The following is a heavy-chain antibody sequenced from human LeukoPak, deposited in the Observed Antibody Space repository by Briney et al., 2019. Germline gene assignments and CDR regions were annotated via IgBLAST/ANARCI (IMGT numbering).Heavy chain of an antibody. CDR2: INHSGST. CDR1: GGSFSGYY. J-gene: IGHJ4*02. V-gene: IGHV4-34*01. D-gene: IGHD3-10*01. CDR3: ARRYYYGSGSYPN. Sequence: PSETLSLTCAVYGGSFSGYYWSWIRQPPGKGLEWIGEINHSGSTNYNPSLKSRVTISVDTSKNQFSLKLSSVTAADTAVYYCARRYYYGSGSYPNWGQGTLVTVSS.